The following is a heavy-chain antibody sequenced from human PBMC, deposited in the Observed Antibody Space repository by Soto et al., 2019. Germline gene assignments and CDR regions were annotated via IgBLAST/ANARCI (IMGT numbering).Heavy chain of an antibody. CDR2: INHSGST. D-gene: IGHD6-13*01. Sequence: SETLSLTCAVYGGSFSGYYWSWIRQPPGKGLEWIGEINHSGSTNYNPSLKSRVTISVDTSKNQFSLKLSSVTAADTAVYYCAVDVAAAGTYYYYGMEVWGQGTTVTVSS. CDR1: GGSFSGYY. J-gene: IGHJ6*02. CDR3: AVDVAAAGTYYYYGMEV. V-gene: IGHV4-34*01.